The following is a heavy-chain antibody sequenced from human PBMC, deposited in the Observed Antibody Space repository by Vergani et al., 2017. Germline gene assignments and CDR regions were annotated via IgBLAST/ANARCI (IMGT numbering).Heavy chain of an antibody. J-gene: IGHJ4*02. V-gene: IGHV1-3*01. CDR2: ITAGNGNT. CDR1: GYTFTSYA. CDR3: AGEDGSGVLDY. D-gene: IGHD3-10*01. Sequence: QVQLVQSGAEVKKPGASVKVSCKASGYTFTSYAMHWVRQAPGQRLEWMGWITAGNGNTKYSQKFQGRATMTRDTSASTAYMELSRLRSEDTAVYYCAGEDGSGVLDYWGQGTLVTVSS.